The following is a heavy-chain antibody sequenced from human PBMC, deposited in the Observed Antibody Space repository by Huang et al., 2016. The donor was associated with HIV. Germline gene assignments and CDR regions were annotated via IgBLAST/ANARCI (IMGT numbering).Heavy chain of an antibody. CDR3: ARIPTPSYYDPWSISSVDEDFFYFNMDL. J-gene: IGHJ6*02. Sequence: QVRLEQWGEGVVKPSETLSLTCAVYGASFRNYYWTWVRQSPIKGRQGIGETKPGGTRNYKPIFMGRRTLSTDSDTNQVSRRLRAMTAADAAVYYCARIPTPSYYDPWSISSVDEDFFYFNMDLWGRGTSVTVSS. D-gene: IGHD3-3*01. CDR1: GASFRNYY. V-gene: IGHV4-34*02. CDR2: TKPGGTR.